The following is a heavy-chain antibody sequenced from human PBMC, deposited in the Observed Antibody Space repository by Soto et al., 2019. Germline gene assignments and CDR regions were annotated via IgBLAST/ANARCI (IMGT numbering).Heavy chain of an antibody. CDR3: VRAIGSGDGTDY. CDR2: ITIDGSST. J-gene: IGHJ4*02. Sequence: EVQLVESGGGLVQPGGSRRLSCAASGFTFSSYWMHWVRQAPGKGLVWVSRITIDGSSTSYAESVKGRFTISRDNAKNTLYLQMNSLRAEATAVYYCVRAIGSGDGTDYWGQGTMVTVSS. CDR1: GFTFSSYW. V-gene: IGHV3-74*02. D-gene: IGHD6-19*01.